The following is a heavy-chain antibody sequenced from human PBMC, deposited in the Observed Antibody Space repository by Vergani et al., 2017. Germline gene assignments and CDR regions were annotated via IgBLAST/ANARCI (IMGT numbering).Heavy chain of an antibody. V-gene: IGHV4-61*02. CDR1: GGSISSGSYY. Sequence: QVQLQESGPGLVKPSQTLSLTCTVSGGSISSGSYYWSWIRQPAGKGLEWIGRIYTSGSTHYNHSLKSRVTISVDTSKNQFSLKLISVTAADTAVYYCARGGFGVVRPVYYYMDVWGKGTTVTVSS. CDR3: ARGGFGVVRPVYYYMDV. J-gene: IGHJ6*03. D-gene: IGHD3-3*01. CDR2: IYTSGST.